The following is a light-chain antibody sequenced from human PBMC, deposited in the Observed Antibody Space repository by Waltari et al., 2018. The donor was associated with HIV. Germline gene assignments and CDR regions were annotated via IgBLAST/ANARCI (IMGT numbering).Light chain of an antibody. CDR1: QDISNY. V-gene: IGKV1-33*01. CDR2: DAS. Sequence: MTQSPSSLSASVGDRVTITCQASQDISNYLNWYQQKPGKAPKLLIYDASNLETGVPSRFSGSGSGTDFTFTISSLQPEDIATYYCQQYDNLPPGTFGGGTKVEIK. CDR3: QQYDNLPPGT. J-gene: IGKJ4*01.